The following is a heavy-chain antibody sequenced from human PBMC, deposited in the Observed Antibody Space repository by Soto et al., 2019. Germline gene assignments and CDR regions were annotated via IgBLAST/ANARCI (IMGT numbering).Heavy chain of an antibody. D-gene: IGHD4-17*01. CDR1: GGTFSSYA. J-gene: IGHJ6*02. Sequence: GASVKVSFKASGGTFSSYAISWVRQAPGQGLEWMGGIIPIFGTANYAQKFQGRVTITADESTSTAYMELSSLRSEDTAVYYCARLPLTTVTAYYYYGMDVWGQGTTVTVSS. V-gene: IGHV1-69*13. CDR2: IIPIFGTA. CDR3: ARLPLTTVTAYYYYGMDV.